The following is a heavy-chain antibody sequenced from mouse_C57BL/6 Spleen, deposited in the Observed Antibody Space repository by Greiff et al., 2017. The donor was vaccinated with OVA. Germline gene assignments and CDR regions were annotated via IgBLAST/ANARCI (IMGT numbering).Heavy chain of an antibody. D-gene: IGHD1-3*01. CDR3: ARGVDNYERSAMGY. V-gene: IGHV1-54*01. CDR2: INPGSGGT. CDR1: GYAFTNYL. J-gene: IGHJ4*01. Sequence: VQLQQSGAELVRPGTSVKVSCKASGYAFTNYLIEWVKQRPGQGLEWIGVINPGSGGTNYNEKFKGKATLTADKSSSTAYMQLSSLTSEDSAVYFCARGVDNYERSAMGYWGQGTTVT.